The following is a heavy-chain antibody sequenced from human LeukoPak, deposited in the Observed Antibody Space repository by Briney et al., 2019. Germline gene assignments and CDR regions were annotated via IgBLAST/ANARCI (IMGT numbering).Heavy chain of an antibody. CDR1: GFTFSNFA. D-gene: IGHD2-15*01. CDR3: TRGLVVVAQYFQH. V-gene: IGHV3-48*01. J-gene: IGHJ1*01. CDR2: IDTTSTTM. Sequence: GGSLRLSCAASGFTFSNFAMSWVRQAPGTGLEWVSYIDTTSTTMYYADSVKGRFTISRDNAKNSLYLQMNSLRVEDTAVYYCTRGLVVVAQYFQHWGQGTLVTVSS.